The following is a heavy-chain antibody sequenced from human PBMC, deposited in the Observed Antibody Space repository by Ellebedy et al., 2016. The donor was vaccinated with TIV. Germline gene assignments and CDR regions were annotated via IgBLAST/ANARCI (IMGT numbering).Heavy chain of an antibody. CDR3: ARISCSGGDCYYDY. D-gene: IGHD2-15*01. J-gene: IGHJ4*02. CDR2: IRQGGSDK. CDR1: GFSFNNYA. Sequence: GGSLRLSCAVSGFSFNNYAMNWVRQAPGKGLEWVANIRQGGSDKYYVDSVKGRFTISRDDAKNSLYLQMNSLRAEDTAVYYCARISCSGGDCYYDYWGQGTLVTVSS. V-gene: IGHV3-7*03.